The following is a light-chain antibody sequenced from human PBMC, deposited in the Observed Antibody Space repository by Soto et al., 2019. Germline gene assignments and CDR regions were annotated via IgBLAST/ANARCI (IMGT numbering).Light chain of an antibody. V-gene: IGLV2-14*03. CDR3: SSYTTSNTRQIV. CDR1: SSDVGGYNY. Sequence: QSALTQPASVSGSPGQSITISGTGTSSDVGGYNYVSWYQHHPGKAPKLMIYDVSNRPSGVSNRFSGSKSGNTASLTISGLQPEDEADYCCSSYTTSNTRQIVFGTGTKLTVL. CDR2: DVS. J-gene: IGLJ1*01.